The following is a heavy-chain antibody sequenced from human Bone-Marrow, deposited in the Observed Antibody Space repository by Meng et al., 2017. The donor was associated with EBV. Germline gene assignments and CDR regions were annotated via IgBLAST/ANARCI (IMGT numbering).Heavy chain of an antibody. J-gene: IGHJ4*02. CDR1: RYTFYFYT. CDR2: INTNTGNP. CDR3: ATSNNWSDFHY. D-gene: IGHD1-1*01. Sequence: QVQLGRLVHELKKPGASVKVSCKTSRYTFYFYTRNRVRQGPGQGLEWMGWINTNTGNPTYALGFTGRIVFSLDTSVSTAYLQISSLKADDNGVYYCATSNNWSDFHYWGQGTLVTVSS. V-gene: IGHV7-4-1*02.